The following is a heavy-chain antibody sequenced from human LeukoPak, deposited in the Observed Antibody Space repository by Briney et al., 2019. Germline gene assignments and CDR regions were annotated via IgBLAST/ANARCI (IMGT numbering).Heavy chain of an antibody. J-gene: IGHJ4*02. CDR3: ARLRGGYHDY. CDR1: GGSISRSSSYY. V-gene: IGHV4-39*01. CDR2: IYYSRST. D-gene: IGHD3-22*01. Sequence: SETLGLTCTVSGGSISRSSSYYWGWIRQPPGKGLEWIGSIYYSRSTYYNPSLKSRVTISVDTSKNQFSLKLSSVTAADTAVYYCARLRGGYHDYWGEGTLVSASS.